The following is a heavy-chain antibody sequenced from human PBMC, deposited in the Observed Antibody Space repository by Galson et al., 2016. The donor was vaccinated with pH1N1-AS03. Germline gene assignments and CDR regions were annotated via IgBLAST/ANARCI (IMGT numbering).Heavy chain of an antibody. Sequence: SLRLSCAASGFTISNFGMLWVRQAPGQGLEWVAIISFDGTNKYYADSGKGRFSISRDNSKNTLFLKMRARSAEDTAVYYCANDFNYDFWSGYSFYWGQGALVTVSS. J-gene: IGHJ4*02. V-gene: IGHV3-30*18. CDR3: ANDFNYDFWSGYSFY. CDR2: ISFDGTNK. D-gene: IGHD3/OR15-3a*01. CDR1: GFTISNFG.